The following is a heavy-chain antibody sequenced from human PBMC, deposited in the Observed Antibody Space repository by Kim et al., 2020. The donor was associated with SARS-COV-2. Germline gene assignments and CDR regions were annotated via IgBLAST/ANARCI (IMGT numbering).Heavy chain of an antibody. CDR2: IIPIFGTA. J-gene: IGHJ4*02. Sequence: SVKVSCKASGGTFSSYAISWVRQAPGQGLEWMGGIIPIFGTANYAQKFQGRVTITADESTSTAYMELSSLRSEDTAVYYCARAGYGDYEEAHEYYFDYGGQGTLVTVSS. CDR3: ARAGYGDYEEAHEYYFDY. CDR1: GGTFSSYA. V-gene: IGHV1-69*13. D-gene: IGHD4-17*01.